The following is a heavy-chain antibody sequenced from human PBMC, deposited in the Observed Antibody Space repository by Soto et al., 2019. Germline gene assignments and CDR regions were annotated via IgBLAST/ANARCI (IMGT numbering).Heavy chain of an antibody. Sequence: ASVKVSCKASGYTLTELSMHWVRQAPGKGLEWMGGFDPEDGETIYAQKFQGRVTMTEDTSTDTAYMELSSLRSEDTAVYYCATGITRHDPRLASATENSRSVVVVAPIDYWGQGTLVTVSS. CDR3: ATGITRHDPRLASATENSRSVVVVAPIDY. D-gene: IGHD2-15*01. CDR1: GYTLTELS. V-gene: IGHV1-24*01. CDR2: FDPEDGET. J-gene: IGHJ4*02.